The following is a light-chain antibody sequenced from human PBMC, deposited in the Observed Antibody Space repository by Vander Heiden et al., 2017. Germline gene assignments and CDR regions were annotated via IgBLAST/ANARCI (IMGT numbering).Light chain of an antibody. CDR2: EDH. Sequence: NFMLTQPHPLSESPGKTLTIPCTRISGSIASNYVQWFQQRPGSAPTTVIYEDHQSPSGVPDRFSGSIDTSANTASLTISGLQTEDEADYYCQSFDTNNQVFGGGTKLTVL. V-gene: IGLV6-57*04. J-gene: IGLJ3*02. CDR1: SGSIASNY. CDR3: QSFDTNNQV.